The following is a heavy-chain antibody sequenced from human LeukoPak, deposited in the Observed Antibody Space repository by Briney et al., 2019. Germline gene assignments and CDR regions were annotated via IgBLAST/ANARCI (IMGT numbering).Heavy chain of an antibody. CDR1: GFTFGDYA. Sequence: GGSLRLSCTASGFTFGDYAMSWVRQAPGKGLEWVGFIRSKAYGGTTEYAASVKGRFTISRDDSKSIAYLQMNSLKTEDTAVYYCAREYPDSSGYSYYFDYWGQGTLVTVSS. D-gene: IGHD3-22*01. CDR3: AREYPDSSGYSYYFDY. CDR2: IRSKAYGGTT. V-gene: IGHV3-49*04. J-gene: IGHJ4*02.